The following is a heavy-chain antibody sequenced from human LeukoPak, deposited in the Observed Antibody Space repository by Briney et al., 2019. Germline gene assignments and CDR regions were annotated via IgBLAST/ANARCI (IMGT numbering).Heavy chain of an antibody. CDR2: ISTSSSYI. J-gene: IGHJ4*02. D-gene: IGHD6-6*01. Sequence: GGSLRLSCAVSGFTFSRNSMNWVRQAPGKGLEWVSSISTSSSYIYYADSVKGRFTISRDNAKNSLYLQMKSLRAEDTAVYYCARGGAARPDYWGQGTLVTVSS. V-gene: IGHV3-21*06. CDR1: GFTFSRNS. CDR3: ARGGAARPDY.